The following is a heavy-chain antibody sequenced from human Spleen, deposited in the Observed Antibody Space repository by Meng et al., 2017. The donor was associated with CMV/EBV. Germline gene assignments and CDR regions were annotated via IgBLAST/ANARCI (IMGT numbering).Heavy chain of an antibody. CDR1: SGGYL. D-gene: IGHD2-2*01. J-gene: IGHJ4*02. V-gene: IGHV4-31*02. CDR3: ARSLYCISTSCYSKGGFGY. Sequence: SGGYLGSWIRQHPGKGLACIGYIYYSRTTYSNPSLKSRVTISVDTSENQFSLKLSSVTAADTAVYYCARSLYCISTSCYSKGGFGYWGQGTLVTVSS. CDR2: IYYSRTT.